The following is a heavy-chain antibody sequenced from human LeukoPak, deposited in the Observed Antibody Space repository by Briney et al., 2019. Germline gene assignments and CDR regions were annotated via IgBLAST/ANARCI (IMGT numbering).Heavy chain of an antibody. V-gene: IGHV4-30-4*08. CDR2: IYHSGST. Sequence: PSETLSLTCTVSAGSISSNDYYWSWIRQPPGKGLEWIGYIYHSGSTYYNPSLKSRVTISVDRSKNQFSLKLSSVTAADTAVYYCASRTGDLDYWGQGTLVTVSS. D-gene: IGHD7-27*01. CDR3: ASRTGDLDY. CDR1: AGSISSNDYY. J-gene: IGHJ4*02.